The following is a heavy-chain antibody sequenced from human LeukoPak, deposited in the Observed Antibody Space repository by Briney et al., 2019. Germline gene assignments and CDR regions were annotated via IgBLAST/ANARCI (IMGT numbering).Heavy chain of an antibody. CDR2: ISYDGDNA. D-gene: IGHD2-2*01. J-gene: IGHJ6*02. CDR1: GFNFRSFG. V-gene: IGHV3-30*18. Sequence: GGSLRLSCAASGFNFRSFGMHWARHAPGKGLEWVAIISYDGDNAFYADSVKGRLTISRDNSKNTLYLQMNSLRAEDTAVYYCAKALWDKYQYYYAMDVWGQGTTVTVSS. CDR3: AKALWDKYQYYYAMDV.